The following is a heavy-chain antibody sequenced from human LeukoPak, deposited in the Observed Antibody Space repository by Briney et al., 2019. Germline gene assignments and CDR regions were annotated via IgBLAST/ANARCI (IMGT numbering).Heavy chain of an antibody. J-gene: IGHJ4*02. CDR3: ARCYSSSWQRLDN. Sequence: ASVKVSCKASGGTFSSYGISWVRQAPGQGLEWMGIINPSGGSTSSSQNFQGRVTMTRDTSTSTVYMELRSVRSDDTAVYYCARCYSSSWQRLDNWGQGTLVIVSS. CDR1: GGTFSSYG. CDR2: INPSGGST. D-gene: IGHD6-13*01. V-gene: IGHV1-46*01.